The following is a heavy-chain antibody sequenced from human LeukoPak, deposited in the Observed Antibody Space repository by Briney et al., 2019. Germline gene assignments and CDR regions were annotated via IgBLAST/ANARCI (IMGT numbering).Heavy chain of an antibody. J-gene: IGHJ4*02. V-gene: IGHV3-21*01. CDR3: ARDQFGSYDFWSGYSSPFDY. CDR2: ISSSSSYI. D-gene: IGHD3-3*01. Sequence: GESLKISCAASGFTFSSYSMNWVRQAPGKGLEWVSSISSSSSYIYYADSVKGRFTISRDNAKNSLYLQMNSLRAEDTAVYYCARDQFGSYDFWSGYSSPFDYWGQGTLVTVSS. CDR1: GFTFSSYS.